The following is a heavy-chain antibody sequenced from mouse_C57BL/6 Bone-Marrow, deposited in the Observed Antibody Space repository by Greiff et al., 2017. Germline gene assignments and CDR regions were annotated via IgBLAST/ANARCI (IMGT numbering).Heavy chain of an antibody. D-gene: IGHD1-1*01. J-gene: IGHJ3*01. Sequence: QVQLKQPGAELVKPGASVKMSCKASGYTFTSYWITWVKQRPGQGLEWIGDIYPGSGSTNYNEKFKSKATLTVDTSSSTAYMQLSSLTSEDSAVYYCAREELSYGSSSWFAYWGQGTLVTVSA. CDR3: AREELSYGSSSWFAY. V-gene: IGHV1-55*01. CDR2: IYPGSGST. CDR1: GYTFTSYW.